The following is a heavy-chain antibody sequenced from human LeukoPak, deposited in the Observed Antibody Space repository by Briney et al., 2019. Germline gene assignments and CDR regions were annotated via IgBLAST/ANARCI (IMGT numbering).Heavy chain of an antibody. CDR2: IIPILGIA. D-gene: IGHD6-19*01. CDR1: GGTFSSYA. V-gene: IGHV1-69*04. J-gene: IGHJ6*02. CDR3: ARQYSSGYYYGMDV. Sequence: SVKVSCKASGGTFSSYAISWVRQAPGQGLEWMGRIIPILGIANYAQKFQGRVTITADKSTSTAYMELSSLRSEDTAVYYCARQYSSGYYYGMDVWGQGTTVTVSS.